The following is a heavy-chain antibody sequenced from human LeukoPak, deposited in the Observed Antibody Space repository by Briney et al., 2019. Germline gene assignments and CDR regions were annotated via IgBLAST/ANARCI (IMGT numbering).Heavy chain of an antibody. V-gene: IGHV4-4*07. J-gene: IGHJ4*02. CDR1: GGSISSYY. CDR3: AREVSDYDILTGWIDY. Sequence: SSETLSLTCTVSGGSISSYYWSWIRQPAGKGLEWIGRIYTSGSTNYNPSLKSRVTMSVDTSKNQFSLKLSSVTAADTAVYYCAREVSDYDILTGWIDYWGQGALVSVSS. D-gene: IGHD3-9*01. CDR2: IYTSGST.